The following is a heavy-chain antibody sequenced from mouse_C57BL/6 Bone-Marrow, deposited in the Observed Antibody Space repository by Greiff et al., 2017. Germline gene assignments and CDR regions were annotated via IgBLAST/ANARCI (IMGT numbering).Heavy chain of an antibody. V-gene: IGHV5-4*03. D-gene: IGHD2-2*01. CDR2: ISDGGSYT. Sequence: KLVESGGGLVKPGGSLKLSCAASGFTFSSYAMSWVRQTPEKRLEWVATISDGGSYTYYPDNVKGRFTISRDNAKKNLYLQMSHLKSEDTAMYYCARVAYGFYAMDYWGQGTSVTVSS. CDR1: GFTFSSYA. CDR3: ARVAYGFYAMDY. J-gene: IGHJ4*01.